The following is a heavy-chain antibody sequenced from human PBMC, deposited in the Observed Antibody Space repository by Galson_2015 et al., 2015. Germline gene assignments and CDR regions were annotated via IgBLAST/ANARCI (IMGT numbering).Heavy chain of an antibody. CDR3: ARGSSDLTTVTRPFTY. J-gene: IGHJ4*02. CDR1: GYTFATYY. D-gene: IGHD4-17*01. Sequence: SVKVSCKAFGYTFATYYIHWVRQAPGQGLEWMGIIQPNTGRTNYTQNFKGRVTIARDESTSTVYMELSSLRSEDTAVYYCARGSSDLTTVTRPFTYWGQGSLVTVSS. V-gene: IGHV1-46*01. CDR2: IQPNTGRT.